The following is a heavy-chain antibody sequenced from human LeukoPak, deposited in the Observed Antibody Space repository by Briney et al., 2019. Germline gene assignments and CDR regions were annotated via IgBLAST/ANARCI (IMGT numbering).Heavy chain of an antibody. Sequence: PGGSLRLSCAASGFTFDHYAMSWVRQAPGKGLAWVSAISGSGPSTYYADSVKGRFTISRDNSKNTLYLQMNSLRAEDTAVYYCAKMIHDYSNYDGFDYWGQGTLVTVSS. CDR1: GFTFDHYA. D-gene: IGHD4-11*01. J-gene: IGHJ4*02. CDR2: ISGSGPST. V-gene: IGHV3-23*01. CDR3: AKMIHDYSNYDGFDY.